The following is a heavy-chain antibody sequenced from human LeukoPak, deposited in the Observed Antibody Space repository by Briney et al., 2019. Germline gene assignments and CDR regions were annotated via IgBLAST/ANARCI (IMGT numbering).Heavy chain of an antibody. CDR3: ARDSPLLTV. CDR1: GFTFSSHA. V-gene: IGHV3-23*01. Sequence: GGSLRLSCAASGFTFSSHAMSWVRQALGKGLEWVSAIGDDVVSTYYAESVKGRFTISRDNSKNTLYLQMNSLRAEDTATYYCARDSPLLTVWGQGTLVTVSS. J-gene: IGHJ4*02. CDR2: IGDDVVST. D-gene: IGHD3-9*01.